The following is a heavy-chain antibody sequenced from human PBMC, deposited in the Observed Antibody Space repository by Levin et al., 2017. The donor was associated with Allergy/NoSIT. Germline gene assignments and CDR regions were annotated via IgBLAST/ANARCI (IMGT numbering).Heavy chain of an antibody. CDR3: ARDNGYGDYYAYDY. J-gene: IGHJ4*02. V-gene: IGHV3-48*02. CDR2: ISRSSSTI. D-gene: IGHD4-17*01. Sequence: GGSLRLSCAASGFTFSSYNMNWVRQAPGKGLEWVSYISRSSSTIYYADSVKGRFTISRDNAKNSLYLQMSSLRDEDTAVYYCARDNGYGDYYAYDYWGQGTLVTVSS. CDR1: GFTFSSYN.